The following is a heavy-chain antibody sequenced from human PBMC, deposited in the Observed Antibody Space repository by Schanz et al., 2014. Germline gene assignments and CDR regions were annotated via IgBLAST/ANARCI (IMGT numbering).Heavy chain of an antibody. Sequence: QVQLVESGGGVVQPGRSLRLSCAASGFTFSSYGMHWVRQAPGKGLEWVAVIWYEGNNKFYADSVKGRFIISRDNSKNTLDLQMNSLRDEDTALYDCAKDMHKGYGGKHQAFDIWGQGIMVTVSS. V-gene: IGHV3-33*06. CDR2: IWYEGNNK. CDR3: AKDMHKGYGGKHQAFDI. J-gene: IGHJ3*02. D-gene: IGHD4-17*01. CDR1: GFTFSSYG.